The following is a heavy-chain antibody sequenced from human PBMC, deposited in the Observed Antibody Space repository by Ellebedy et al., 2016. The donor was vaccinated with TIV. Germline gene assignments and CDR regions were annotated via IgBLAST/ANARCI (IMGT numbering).Heavy chain of an antibody. D-gene: IGHD6-13*01. CDR3: ARAGYSSSWYGY. CDR2: IYYSGST. Sequence: SETLSLXXTVSGGSISGYYWSWIRQAPGKGLEWIGYIYYSGSTNYNPSLKSRVTISLDTSKNRFSLKLSSVTAADSAVYYCARAGYSSSWYGYWGQGTLVTVSS. J-gene: IGHJ4*02. V-gene: IGHV4-59*01. CDR1: GGSISGYY.